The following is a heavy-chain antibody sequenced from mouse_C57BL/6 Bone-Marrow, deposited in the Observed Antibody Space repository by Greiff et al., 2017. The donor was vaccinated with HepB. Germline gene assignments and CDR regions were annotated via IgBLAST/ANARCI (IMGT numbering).Heavy chain of an antibody. J-gene: IGHJ4*01. CDR2: ISDGGSYT. Sequence: EVQLVESGGGLVKPGGSLKLSCAASGFTFSSYAMSWVRRTPEKRLEWVATISDGGSYTYYPDNVKGRFTISRDNAKNNLYLQMSHLKSEDTAMYYCARDYPYYAMDYWGQGTSVTVSS. CDR1: GFTFSSYA. CDR3: ARDYPYYAMDY. V-gene: IGHV5-4*01.